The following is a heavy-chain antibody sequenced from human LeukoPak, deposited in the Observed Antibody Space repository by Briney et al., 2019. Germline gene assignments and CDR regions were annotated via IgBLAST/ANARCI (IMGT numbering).Heavy chain of an antibody. J-gene: IGHJ4*02. CDR2: ISAYNGDT. CDR1: GYIFAHNG. CDR3: ARGYCSSTNCFTFDY. V-gene: IGHV1-18*01. Sequence: ASVKVSCKTSGYIFAHNGISWVRQAPGQGPEWMGWISAYNGDTNYAQKLQGRVTMTTDTSTSTAYMELRSLRSDDTAVYYCARGYCSSTNCFTFDYWGQGTLVTVSS. D-gene: IGHD2-2*01.